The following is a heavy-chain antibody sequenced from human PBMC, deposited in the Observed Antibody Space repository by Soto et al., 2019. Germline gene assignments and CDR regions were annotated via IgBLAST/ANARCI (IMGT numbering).Heavy chain of an antibody. D-gene: IGHD1-26*01. CDR3: ARDGDQWDRRFCDN. J-gene: IGHJ4*02. V-gene: IGHV1-18*01. CDR2: ISAHRGHT. Sequence: QVQLVQSAPELTKPGASVKVSCRVSGHISGHYGISWVRLRAGQGLEWMGWISAHRGHTNYAHKFRGRVTMTTDPSTATVPMELTNLLSDDTAVYFCARDGDQWDRRFCDNWGQGTLVTVSS. CDR1: GHISGHYG.